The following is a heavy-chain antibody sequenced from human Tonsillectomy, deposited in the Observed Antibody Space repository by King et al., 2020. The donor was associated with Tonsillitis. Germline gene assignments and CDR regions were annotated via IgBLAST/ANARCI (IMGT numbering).Heavy chain of an antibody. CDR3: AREISHCGGDSLGY. CDR2: IKSDGTGT. J-gene: IGHJ4*02. V-gene: IGHV3-74*01. Sequence: VQLVESGGGLVQPGGSLRLSCAASGFTFSNYWMHWVRQGPGKGLVWVSRIKSDGTGTLYADSVKGRFTISRDNAKNTLYLQMNSLRAEDTAVYYCAREISHCGGDSLGYWGQGTLVTVSS. D-gene: IGHD2-21*02. CDR1: GFTFSNYW.